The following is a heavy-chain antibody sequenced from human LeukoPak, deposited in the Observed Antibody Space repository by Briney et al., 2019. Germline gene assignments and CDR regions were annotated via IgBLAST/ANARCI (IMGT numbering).Heavy chain of an antibody. J-gene: IGHJ4*02. Sequence: SETLSLTCTVSGGSIRSSSYYWGWIRQPPGKGLECVGNIYPTGTTYYNPSLKSRVTISIDTSKSQFSLRLSSVTAADTAVYYCATRGYNYGYGYWGQGTLVTVSS. V-gene: IGHV4-39*01. CDR1: GGSIRSSSYY. D-gene: IGHD5-18*01. CDR2: IYPTGTT. CDR3: ATRGYNYGYGY.